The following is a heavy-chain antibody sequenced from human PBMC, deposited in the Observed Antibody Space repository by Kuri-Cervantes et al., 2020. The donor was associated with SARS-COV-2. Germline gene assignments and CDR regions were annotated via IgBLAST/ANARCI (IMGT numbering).Heavy chain of an antibody. V-gene: IGHV4-39*02. CDR1: GGSISSSSYY. D-gene: IGHD1-26*01. CDR3: ARDQFSGSYFLARWFDP. J-gene: IGHJ5*02. Sequence: SETLSLTCTVSGGSISSSSYYWGWIRQPPGKGLEWIGSIYYSGSTYYNPSLKSRVTISVDTSKNQFSLKLSSVTAADTAVYYCARDQFSGSYFLARWFDPWGQGTLVTVSS. CDR2: IYYSGST.